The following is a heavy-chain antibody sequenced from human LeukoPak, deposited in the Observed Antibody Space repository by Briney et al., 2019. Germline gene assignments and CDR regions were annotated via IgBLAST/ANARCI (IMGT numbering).Heavy chain of an antibody. CDR1: GFTFRSYE. V-gene: IGHV3-48*03. J-gene: IGHJ4*02. CDR2: ISTSGNTI. Sequence: GGSLRLSCAASGFTFRSYEMNWVRQAPGKGLEWVSYISTSGNTIYYADSVKGRFIISRDNAKNFPFLQMDSLRAEDTAVYYCARDWGGHSGSFLFWGQGTLVTVSS. CDR3: ARDWGGHSGSFLF. D-gene: IGHD3-10*01.